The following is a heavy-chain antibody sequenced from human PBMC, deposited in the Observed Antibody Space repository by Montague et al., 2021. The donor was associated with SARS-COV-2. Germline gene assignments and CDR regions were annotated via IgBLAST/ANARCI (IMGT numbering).Heavy chain of an antibody. CDR1: GGSISSYY. Sequence: SETLSLTRAVSGGSISSYYWSWIRQPPGKGLEWIGYIYYSGSTNYNPSLKSRVTISVDTSKNQFSLKLSSVTAADTAVYYCARRSLGYCSGGGCYSAFDPGGQGTLVTVSS. D-gene: IGHD2-15*01. V-gene: IGHV4-59*01. CDR3: ARRSLGYCSGGGCYSAFDP. CDR2: IYYSGST. J-gene: IGHJ5*02.